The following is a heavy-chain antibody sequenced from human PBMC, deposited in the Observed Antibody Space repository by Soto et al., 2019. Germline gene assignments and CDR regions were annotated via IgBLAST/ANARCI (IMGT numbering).Heavy chain of an antibody. Sequence: QVQLQESGPGLVRPSETLSLTCTVSGASISDYHGSWIRQSPGKGLEHIGYLHSSGFAEYKPSLKSRFTMSMDTSKNQFSLKLSFVTAADTAIYYCARSGHTFVGAVWGQGILVTVSS. CDR2: LHSSGFA. CDR1: GASISDYH. V-gene: IGHV4-59*01. D-gene: IGHD1-26*01. CDR3: ARSGHTFVGAV. J-gene: IGHJ4*02.